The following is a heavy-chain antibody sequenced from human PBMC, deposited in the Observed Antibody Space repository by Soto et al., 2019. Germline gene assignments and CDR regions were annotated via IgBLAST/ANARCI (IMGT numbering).Heavy chain of an antibody. CDR2: IKSKTDGGTT. Sequence: EVQLVESGGGLVKPGGSLRLSCAASGFTFSNAWMNWVRQAPGKGLEWVGRIKSKTDGGTTDYAAPVNVRFTISKDDSKNTLEAQMNSLKSEDTAVYYCTTCVGGWCMLGHDAFDIWGQGTMVTVS. V-gene: IGHV3-15*07. CDR3: TTCVGGWCMLGHDAFDI. D-gene: IGHD2-8*01. J-gene: IGHJ3*02. CDR1: GFTFSNAW.